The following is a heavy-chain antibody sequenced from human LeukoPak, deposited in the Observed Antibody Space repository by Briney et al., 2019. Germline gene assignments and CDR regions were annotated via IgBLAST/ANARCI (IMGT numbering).Heavy chain of an antibody. D-gene: IGHD3-10*01. CDR2: INPNSGGT. Sequence: ASVKVSCKASGYTFTSHGISWVRQAPGQGLEWMGWINPNSGGTNYAQKFQGRVTMTRDTSISTAYMELSRLRSDDTAVYYCARVSYYGSGSYLFDYWGQGTLVTVSS. J-gene: IGHJ4*02. V-gene: IGHV1-2*02. CDR1: GYTFTSHG. CDR3: ARVSYYGSGSYLFDY.